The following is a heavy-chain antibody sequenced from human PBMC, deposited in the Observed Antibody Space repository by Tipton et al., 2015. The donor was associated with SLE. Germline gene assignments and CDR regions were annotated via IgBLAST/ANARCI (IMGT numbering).Heavy chain of an antibody. V-gene: IGHV4-30-2*01. CDR3: AKEKYGVFDI. J-gene: IGHJ3*02. Sequence: LSLTCAVSGGSISSGGYSWSWIRQPPGKGLEWIGYIYHSGSTYYNPSLKSRVTISVDRSKNQFSLKLSSVTAADTAVYYCAKEKYGVFDIWGQGTMVIVSS. CDR1: GGSISSGGYS. D-gene: IGHD2-8*01. CDR2: IYHSGST.